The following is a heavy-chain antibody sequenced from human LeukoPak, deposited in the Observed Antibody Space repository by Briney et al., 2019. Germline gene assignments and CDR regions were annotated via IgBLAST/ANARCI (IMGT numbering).Heavy chain of an antibody. CDR1: GYTFTSYD. J-gene: IGHJ6*02. CDR3: ASLYYDILTGYKTYYYYGMDV. V-gene: IGHV1-8*01. D-gene: IGHD3-9*01. CDR2: MNPNSGNT. Sequence: ASVKVSCKASGYTFTSYDINWVRQATGQGLEWMGWMNPNSGNTGYAQKFQGRDTMTRNTSISTAYMELSSLRSEDTAVYYCASLYYDILTGYKTYYYYGMDVWGQGTTVTVSS.